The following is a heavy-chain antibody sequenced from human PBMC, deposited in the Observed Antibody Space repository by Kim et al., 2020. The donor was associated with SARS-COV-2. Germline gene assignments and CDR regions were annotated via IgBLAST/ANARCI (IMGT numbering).Heavy chain of an antibody. J-gene: IGHJ6*02. CDR2: IYYSGST. D-gene: IGHD3-10*01. V-gene: IGHV4-59*01. Sequence: SETLSLTCTVSGGSISSYYWSWIRQPPGKGLEWIGYIYYSGSTDYNPSLKSQVTISVDTSKNQFSLKLSSVTAADTAVYYCARAATGGVVYYYGMDVWGQGTTVTVSS. CDR3: ARAATGGVVYYYGMDV. CDR1: GGSISSYY.